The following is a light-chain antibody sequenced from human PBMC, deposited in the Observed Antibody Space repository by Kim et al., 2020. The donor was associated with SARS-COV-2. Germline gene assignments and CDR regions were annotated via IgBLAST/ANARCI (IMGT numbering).Light chain of an antibody. V-gene: IGLV1-51*01. CDR3: GTWDSSLSALVV. CDR2: DNN. CDR1: SSNIGNNY. Sequence: NVTISCSGSSSNIGNNYVSWYQQLPGTAPKLLIYDNNKRPSGIPDRFSGSKSGTSATLGITGLQTGDEADYYCGTWDSSLSALVVFGGGTQLTVL. J-gene: IGLJ2*01.